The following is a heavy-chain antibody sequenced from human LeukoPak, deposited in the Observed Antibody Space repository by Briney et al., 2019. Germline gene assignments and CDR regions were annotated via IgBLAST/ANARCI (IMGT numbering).Heavy chain of an antibody. V-gene: IGHV3-48*04. CDR2: ISSSGSTI. CDR1: GFTFSSYS. CDR3: ARDRRYCSSTSCLSPYYYYGMDV. D-gene: IGHD2-2*01. J-gene: IGHJ6*02. Sequence: GGSLRLSCAASGFTFSSYSMNWVRQAPGKGLEWVSYISSSGSTIYYADSVKGRFTISRDNAKNSLYLQMNSLRAEDTAVYYCARDRRYCSSTSCLSPYYYYGMDVWGQGTTVTVSS.